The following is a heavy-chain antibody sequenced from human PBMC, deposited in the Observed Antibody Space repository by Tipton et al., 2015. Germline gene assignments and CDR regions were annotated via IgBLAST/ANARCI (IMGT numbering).Heavy chain of an antibody. Sequence: QLVQSGAEVKKPGASVKVSCKASGYTFTSYGISWERQAPGQGLEWMGWISAYNGNTKYAQKLQGRVTMTTDTSTSTAYMELRSLRSDDTAFYFCARENSIWYPYCDHWGQGTLVTVAS. J-gene: IGHJ4*02. V-gene: IGHV1-18*01. D-gene: IGHD6-13*01. CDR2: ISAYNGNT. CDR3: ARENSIWYPYCDH. CDR1: GYTFTSYG.